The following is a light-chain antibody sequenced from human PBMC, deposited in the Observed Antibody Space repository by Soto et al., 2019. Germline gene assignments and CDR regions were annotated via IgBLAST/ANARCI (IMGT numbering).Light chain of an antibody. J-gene: IGKJ2*01. V-gene: IGKV3-20*01. CDR2: GAS. CDR1: QSVSSSY. Sequence: EIVLTQSPGTLSLSPVERATLSCRASQSVSSSYLAWYQQKPGQAPRLLIYGASSRATGIPDRFSGSGAGTDFTLTISSLEPEYFSAYYCPQYGNSLPYPFDQGTKPEIK. CDR3: PQYGNSLPYP.